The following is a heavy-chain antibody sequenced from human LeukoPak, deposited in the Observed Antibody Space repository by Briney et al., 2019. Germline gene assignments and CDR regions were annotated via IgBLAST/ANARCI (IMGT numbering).Heavy chain of an antibody. J-gene: IGHJ6*04. CDR1: GGTFSSYA. D-gene: IGHD2-15*01. CDR2: IIPIFGTA. V-gene: IGHV1-69*13. Sequence: GASVKVSCKASGGTFSSYAISWVRQAPGQGLEWMGGIIPIFGTANYAQKFQGRVTITADESTSTAYMELSSLRSEDTAVYYCAREYCSGGSCYSYNNNGMAVGGKGTTVTVSS. CDR3: AREYCSGGSCYSYNNNGMAV.